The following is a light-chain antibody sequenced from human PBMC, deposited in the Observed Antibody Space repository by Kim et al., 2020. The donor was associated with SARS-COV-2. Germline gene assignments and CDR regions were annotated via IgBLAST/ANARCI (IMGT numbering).Light chain of an antibody. Sequence: EIVLTQSPGILSLSPGERATLSCRASQSVSYNYLAWYGQKPGQAPRLLIYGASSRATGIPDRFSGSGSGTDFTLTISRLEPEDFAVYYCQQYGSSPPWTFGQGTKVDIK. J-gene: IGKJ1*01. V-gene: IGKV3-20*01. CDR2: GAS. CDR3: QQYGSSPPWT. CDR1: QSVSYNY.